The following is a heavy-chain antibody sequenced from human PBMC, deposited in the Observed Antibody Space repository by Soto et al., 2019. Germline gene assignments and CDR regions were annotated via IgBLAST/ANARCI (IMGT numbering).Heavy chain of an antibody. CDR2: IYSSGST. CDR1: GDPIIGYY. V-gene: IGHV4-59*01. D-gene: IGHD5-18*01. CDR3: ARSLASAGYTYGNFDS. J-gene: IGHJ4*02. Sequence: SETLSLTCSVSGDPIIGYYWSWIRQSPGKGLEWIGCIYSSGSTNYNPSLKSRVTISVDTSKNQFSLKVPSMTAADTAVYYCARSLASAGYTYGNFDSWGQGTLVTV.